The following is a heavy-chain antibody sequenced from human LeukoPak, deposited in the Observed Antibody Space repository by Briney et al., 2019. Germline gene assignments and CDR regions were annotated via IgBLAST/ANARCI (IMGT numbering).Heavy chain of an antibody. CDR1: GGSISSYD. CDR2: IYTSGST. CDR3: ARLTELYYYDSSGYYYAFDI. V-gene: IGHV4-4*07. Sequence: PSETLSLTCTVSGGSISSYDWSWIRQPAGKGLEWIGRIYTSGSTNYNPTLKSRVTMSVDTSKNQFSLKLSSVTAADTAVYYCARLTELYYYDSSGYYYAFDIWGQGTMVTVSS. D-gene: IGHD3-22*01. J-gene: IGHJ3*02.